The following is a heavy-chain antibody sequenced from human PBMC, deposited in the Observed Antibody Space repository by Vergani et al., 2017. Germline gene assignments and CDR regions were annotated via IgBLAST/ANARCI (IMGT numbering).Heavy chain of an antibody. Sequence: QVQLQESGPGLVKPSETLSLTCTVSGGSISSYYWSWIRQPQGKGLEWIGYIYYSGSTNYNPSLKSRVTISVDTSKNQFSLKLSSVTAADTAVYYCARDAGGYSYGQFDYWGQGTLVTVSS. D-gene: IGHD5-18*01. CDR2: IYYSGST. J-gene: IGHJ4*02. CDR3: ARDAGGYSYGQFDY. V-gene: IGHV4-59*01. CDR1: GGSISSYY.